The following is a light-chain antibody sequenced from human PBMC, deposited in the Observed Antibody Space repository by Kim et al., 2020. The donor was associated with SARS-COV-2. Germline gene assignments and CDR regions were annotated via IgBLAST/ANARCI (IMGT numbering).Light chain of an antibody. CDR3: QQSYAIPWT. J-gene: IGKJ1*01. CDR2: SAS. CDR1: ISNS. V-gene: IGKV1-NL1*01. Sequence: ISNSLAWYRQKPGTAPRLLLYSASRLETGVPSRFSGRGSGTEYTLTISSLQPEDLGTYFCQQSYAIPWTFGLGTKVDIK.